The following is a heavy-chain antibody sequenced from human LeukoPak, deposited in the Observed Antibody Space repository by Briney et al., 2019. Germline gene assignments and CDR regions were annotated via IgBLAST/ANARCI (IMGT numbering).Heavy chain of an antibody. Sequence: PGGSLRLSCTTSGFTFRDHAMNWVRQAPGKGLEWVDFIRSKTYGGTAEYAASVKGRFTISRDDSKSIAYLQMNSLKTEDTALYYCTYDSSGYSYYFDYWGQGTLVTVSS. V-gene: IGHV3-49*04. D-gene: IGHD3-22*01. J-gene: IGHJ4*02. CDR3: TYDSSGYSYYFDY. CDR2: IRSKTYGGTA. CDR1: GFTFRDHA.